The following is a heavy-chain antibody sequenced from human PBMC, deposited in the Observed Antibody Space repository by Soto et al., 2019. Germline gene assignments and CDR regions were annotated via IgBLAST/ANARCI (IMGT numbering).Heavy chain of an antibody. V-gene: IGHV4-59*01. CDR2: IYYSGTT. Sequence: PSETLSLTCTVSGGSISSYYWSWIRQPPGQGLEWIGYIYYSGTTNYNPSLKSRVTISVDTSKNQFSLKLNSVTAADTAVYYCARDLWGYCGTDCYPLDVWGQGTTVTVSS. J-gene: IGHJ6*02. D-gene: IGHD2-21*02. CDR1: GGSISSYY. CDR3: ARDLWGYCGTDCYPLDV.